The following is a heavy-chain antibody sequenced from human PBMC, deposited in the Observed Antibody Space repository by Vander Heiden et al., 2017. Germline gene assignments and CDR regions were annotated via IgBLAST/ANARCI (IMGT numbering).Heavy chain of an antibody. D-gene: IGHD3-22*01. CDR1: GESISSADNY. CDR2: ISYVGSA. Sequence: QVQLQESGPGLVNPSQTLSLTCAVSGESISSADNYWSWIRQSPGTGLEWIGYISYVGSAFYNPSLKSRLTISQDSSKNQFSLRLTSVTAADTAVYYCARGEMNYFDSTGYRFDSWGQGALVTVSS. V-gene: IGHV4-30-4*01. J-gene: IGHJ4*02. CDR3: ARGEMNYFDSTGYRFDS.